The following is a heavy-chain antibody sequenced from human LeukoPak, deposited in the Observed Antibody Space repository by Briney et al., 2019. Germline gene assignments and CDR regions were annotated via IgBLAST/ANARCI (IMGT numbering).Heavy chain of an antibody. D-gene: IGHD3-10*01. CDR3: ARVWFGELLPADY. V-gene: IGHV3-21*01. J-gene: IGHJ4*02. Sequence: GGSLRLSCAASGFTFSSYSMNWVRQAPGKGLEWVSSISSSSSYIYYADSVKGRFTISRDNAKNSLYLQMNSLRAEDTAVYYCARVWFGELLPADYWGQGTLVTVSS. CDR2: ISSSSSYI. CDR1: GFTFSSYS.